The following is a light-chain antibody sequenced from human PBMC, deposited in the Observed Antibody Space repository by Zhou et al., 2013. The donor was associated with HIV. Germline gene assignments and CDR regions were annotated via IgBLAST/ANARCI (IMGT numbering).Light chain of an antibody. Sequence: EIVMTQSPASLSVSPGERVTLSCRASQSVRSNLAWYQQKPGQAPRLLIYGASTRATGIPARFSGSGSETDFTLTISSLEPEDFAVYYCQQRISWPITFGQGTRLEIK. V-gene: IGKV3-15*01. CDR2: GAS. J-gene: IGKJ5*01. CDR3: QQRISWPIT. CDR1: QSVRSN.